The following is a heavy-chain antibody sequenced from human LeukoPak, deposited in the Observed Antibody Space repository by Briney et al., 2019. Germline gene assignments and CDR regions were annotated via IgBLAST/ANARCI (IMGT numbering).Heavy chain of an antibody. CDR2: IYYSGST. V-gene: IGHV4-59*12. CDR3: ARGGDCGGDCYSDAFDI. CDR1: GGSISSYY. J-gene: IGHJ3*02. Sequence: SETLSLTCTVSGGSISSYYWSWIRQPPGKGLEWIGYIYYSGSTNYNPSLKSRVTISVDTSKNQFSLKLSSVTAADTAVYYCARGGDCGGDCYSDAFDIWGQGTMVTVSS. D-gene: IGHD2-21*02.